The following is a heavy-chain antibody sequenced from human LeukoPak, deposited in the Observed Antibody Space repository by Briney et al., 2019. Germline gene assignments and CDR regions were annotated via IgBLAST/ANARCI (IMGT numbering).Heavy chain of an antibody. CDR1: EFTISDAW. Sequence: GGSLRLSCAASEFTISDAWMNWVRQAPGKGLEWVGRIKNKFNGETTDYAAPVKGRFIISRDDSKKTLYLQMNSLKADDTAVYFCTTVTVCTGSSCPGAFDHWGQGTLVTVSS. D-gene: IGHD2-8*02. V-gene: IGHV3-15*01. CDR3: TTVTVCTGSSCPGAFDH. J-gene: IGHJ4*02. CDR2: IKNKFNGETT.